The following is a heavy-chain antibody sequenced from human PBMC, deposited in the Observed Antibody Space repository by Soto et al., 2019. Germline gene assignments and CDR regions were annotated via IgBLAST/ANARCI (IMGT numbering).Heavy chain of an antibody. CDR2: IIPIFGTA. CDR3: ARDPADSSSSHYYSYGTDV. V-gene: IGHV1-69*12. D-gene: IGHD6-6*01. CDR1: GGTFSSYA. J-gene: IGHJ6*02. Sequence: QVQLVQSGAEVKKPGSSVKVSCKASGGTFSSYAISWVRQAPGQGLEWMGGIIPIFGTANYAQKFQGRVTSTAEESTSTAYMELSSLRSEDTAVYYCARDPADSSSSHYYSYGTDVWGQGTTVTVSS.